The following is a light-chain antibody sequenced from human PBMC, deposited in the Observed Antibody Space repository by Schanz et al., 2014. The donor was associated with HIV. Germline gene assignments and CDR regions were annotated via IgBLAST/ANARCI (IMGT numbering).Light chain of an antibody. J-gene: IGLJ3*02. Sequence: VLTQPPSVSGAPGQRVTISCTGSRSNIGTGYDVHWFQHLPGTAPKLLIYYSSNRPSGVPDRFSGSKSGTSASLAITGLQADDEADYYCQSYDTSLSVWVFGGGTKLTVL. V-gene: IGLV1-40*01. CDR1: RSNIGTGYD. CDR3: QSYDTSLSVWV. CDR2: YSS.